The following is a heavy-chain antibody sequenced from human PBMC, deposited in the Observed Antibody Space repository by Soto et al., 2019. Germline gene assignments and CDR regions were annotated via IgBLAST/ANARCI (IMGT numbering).Heavy chain of an antibody. V-gene: IGHV1-18*01. CDR3: ARDLLRAFRGDLDY. J-gene: IGHJ4*02. CDR2: ISAYNGNT. CDR1: GYTFTSYG. Sequence: ASVKLSCKASGYTFTSYGISWVRQAPGQRLEWMGWISAYNGNTNYAQKLQGRVTMTTDTSTSTAYMELRSLRSDDTAVYYCARDLLRAFRGDLDYWGQGTLVTVSS. D-gene: IGHD4-17*01.